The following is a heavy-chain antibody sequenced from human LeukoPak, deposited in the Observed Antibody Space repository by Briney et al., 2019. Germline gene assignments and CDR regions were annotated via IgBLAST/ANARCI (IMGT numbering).Heavy chain of an antibody. CDR3: AKDIGSIAVAGNPFDY. J-gene: IGHJ4*02. CDR1: GFTFDDYA. D-gene: IGHD6-19*01. V-gene: IGHV3-9*01. CDR2: IGWNSGSI. Sequence: PGGSLRLSCAASGFTFDDYAMHWVRQAPGKGLEWVSGIGWNSGSIGYADSVKGRFTISRDNAKNSLYLQMNSLRAEDTALYYCAKDIGSIAVAGNPFDYWGQGTLVTVSS.